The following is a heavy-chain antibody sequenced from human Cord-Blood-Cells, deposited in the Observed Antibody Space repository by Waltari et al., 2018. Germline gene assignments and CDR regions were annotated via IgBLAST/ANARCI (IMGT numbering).Heavy chain of an antibody. V-gene: IGHV3-53*02. CDR3: ARESLGDYDAFDI. CDR2: IYSGVST. J-gene: IGHJ3*02. D-gene: IGHD4-17*01. CDR1: GFTVSSNY. Sequence: EVQLVETGGGLIQPGGSLRLSCAASGFTVSSNYMSWVSQAPGRGLEWVSVIYSGVSTSYAASVKGRFTLSRDNSKNTLYLQMNSLRAEDTAVYYCARESLGDYDAFDIWGQVTMVTVSS.